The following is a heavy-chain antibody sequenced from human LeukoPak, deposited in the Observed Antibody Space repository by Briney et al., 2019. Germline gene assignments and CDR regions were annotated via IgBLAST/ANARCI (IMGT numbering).Heavy chain of an antibody. CDR1: GFTFNNYA. V-gene: IGHV3-48*02. CDR2: ITSSGGTM. Sequence: GGSVRLSCAVSGFTFNNYAMSWVGQAPGKGLEWVAYITSSGGTMYYADSVKGRFTISRDNAKNSLYLQMNSLRDEDTAVYYCARVYSSGWYSDYWGHETLVTVSS. J-gene: IGHJ4*01. CDR3: ARVYSSGWYSDY. D-gene: IGHD6-19*01.